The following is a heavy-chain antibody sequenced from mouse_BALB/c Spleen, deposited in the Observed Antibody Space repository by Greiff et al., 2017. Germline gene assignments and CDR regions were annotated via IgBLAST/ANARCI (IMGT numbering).Heavy chain of an antibody. J-gene: IGHJ2*01. Sequence: VQLQQSGGGLVQPGGSRKLSCAASGFTFSSFGMHWVRQAPEKGLEWVAYISSGSSTIYYADTVKGRFTISRDNPKNTLFLQMTSLRSEDTAMYYCATYGNPYWGQGTTLTVSS. D-gene: IGHD2-1*01. CDR2: ISSGSSTI. CDR3: ATYGNPY. V-gene: IGHV5-17*02. CDR1: GFTFSSFG.